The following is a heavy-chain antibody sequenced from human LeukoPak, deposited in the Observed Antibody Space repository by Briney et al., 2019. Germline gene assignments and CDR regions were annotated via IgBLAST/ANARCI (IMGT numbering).Heavy chain of an antibody. CDR3: TRGYYGSGSYYNAASDAFDI. CDR1: GYTFTSYD. V-gene: IGHV1-8*01. Sequence: ASVKVSCKASGYTFTSYDINWVRQATGQGLEWMGWMNPNSGNTGYAQKFQGRVTMTRNTSISTAYMELSSLRSEDTAVYYCTRGYYGSGSYYNAASDAFDIWGQGTMVTVSS. CDR2: MNPNSGNT. J-gene: IGHJ3*02. D-gene: IGHD3-10*01.